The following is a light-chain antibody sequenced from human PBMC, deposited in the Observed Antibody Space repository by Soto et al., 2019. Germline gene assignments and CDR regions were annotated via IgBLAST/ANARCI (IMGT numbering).Light chain of an antibody. CDR2: GAS. CDR3: QQYGSSPPLT. J-gene: IGKJ4*01. CDR1: QSVSSSY. V-gene: IGKV3-20*01. Sequence: EIVLTQSPGTLSLSPGERATLSCRASQSVSSSYLAWYQQKPGQAPRLLIYGASSRATGSPDRFSGSGSGTDVTLTISRLEPEDFAVYYCQQYGSSPPLTFGGGTKGEIK.